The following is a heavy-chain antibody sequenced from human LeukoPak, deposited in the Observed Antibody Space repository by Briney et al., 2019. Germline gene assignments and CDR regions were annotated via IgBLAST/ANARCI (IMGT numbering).Heavy chain of an antibody. Sequence: GGSLRLSCTASGFTFGDYAMNWVRQAPGKGLEWVSSISSSSSYIYYADSVKGRFTISRDNAKNSLYLQMNSLRAEDTAVYYCAREDSRSTTYGMDVWGQGTTVTVSS. CDR3: AREDSRSTTYGMDV. CDR2: ISSSSSYI. V-gene: IGHV3-21*01. J-gene: IGHJ6*02. D-gene: IGHD6-13*01. CDR1: GFTFGDYA.